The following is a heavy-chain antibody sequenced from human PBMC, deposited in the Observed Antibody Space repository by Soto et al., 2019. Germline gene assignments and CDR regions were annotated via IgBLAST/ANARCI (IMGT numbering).Heavy chain of an antibody. V-gene: IGHV1-69*02. CDR1: GGTFSSYT. J-gene: IGHJ5*02. CDR2: IIPILGIA. D-gene: IGHD3-9*01. Sequence: SVKVSCKASGGTFSSYTISWVRQAPGQGLEWMGRIIPILGIANYEQKFQGRVTITADKSTSTAYMELSSLRSEDTAVYYCARGAGYNWFDPWGQGTLVTVSS. CDR3: ARGAGYNWFDP.